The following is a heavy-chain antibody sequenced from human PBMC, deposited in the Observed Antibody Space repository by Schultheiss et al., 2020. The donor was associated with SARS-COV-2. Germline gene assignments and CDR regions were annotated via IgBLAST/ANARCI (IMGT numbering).Heavy chain of an antibody. J-gene: IGHJ6*02. CDR2: ISGSGGST. CDR1: GFTFSYYY. CDR3: AKASDWEYQLLYRVYYYYYGMDV. D-gene: IGHD2-2*02. V-gene: IGHV3-23*01. Sequence: GESLKISCAASGFTFSYYYMSGVRQAPGKGLEWVSAISGSGGSTYYADSVKGRFTISRDNSKNTLYLQMNSLRAEDTAVYYCAKASDWEYQLLYRVYYYYYGMDVWGQGTTVTVSS.